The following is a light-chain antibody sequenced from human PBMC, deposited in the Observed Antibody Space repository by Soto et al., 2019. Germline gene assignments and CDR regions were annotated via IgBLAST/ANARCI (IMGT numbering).Light chain of an antibody. CDR3: QQSSNWPS. J-gene: IGKJ4*01. CDR1: QSVSSY. V-gene: IGKV3-11*01. Sequence: EIVLTQSPATLSLSPGERATLSCRASQSVSSYLAWYQQKPGQAPRLLIYDASNRATGIPARFSGSGSGTDFTLTTSRLENAAFAVSYCQQSSNWPSFGGGTKVDIK. CDR2: DAS.